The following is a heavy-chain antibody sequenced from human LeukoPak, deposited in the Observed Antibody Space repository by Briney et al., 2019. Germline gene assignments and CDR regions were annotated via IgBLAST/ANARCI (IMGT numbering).Heavy chain of an antibody. V-gene: IGHV1-69*05. Sequence: SVKVSRKASGGTFSSYAISWVRQAPGQGLEWMGGIIPIFGTANYAQKFQGRVTITTDESTSTAYMELSSLRSEDTAVYYCASDVGWGDGYSFFDYWGQGTLVTVSS. CDR1: GGTFSSYA. CDR2: IIPIFGTA. CDR3: ASDVGWGDGYSFFDY. D-gene: IGHD5-24*01. J-gene: IGHJ4*02.